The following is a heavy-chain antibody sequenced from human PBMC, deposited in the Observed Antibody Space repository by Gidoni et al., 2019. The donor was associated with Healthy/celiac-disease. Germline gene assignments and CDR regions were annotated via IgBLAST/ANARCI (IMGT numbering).Heavy chain of an antibody. CDR2: IYYSGST. CDR1: GGSISSYY. Sequence: QVQLQESGPGLVKPSETLSLTCTVSGGSISSYYWSWIRQPPGKGLEWIGYIYYSGSTNYNPSLKSRVTISVDTSKNQFSLKLSSVTAADTAVYYCARDRTGFDYYGMDVWGQGTTVTVSS. J-gene: IGHJ6*02. V-gene: IGHV4-59*01. D-gene: IGHD1-1*01. CDR3: ARDRTGFDYYGMDV.